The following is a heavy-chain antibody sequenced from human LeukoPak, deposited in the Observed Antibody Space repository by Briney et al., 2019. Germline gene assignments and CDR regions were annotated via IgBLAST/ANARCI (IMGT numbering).Heavy chain of an antibody. Sequence: GGSLRLSCAASEFTFSSYWMSWVRQAPGRGLEWLSYISGNGRDIQYADSVKGRFTISRDNAKNLLSLQMDSLRVEDTAIYYCARDPRTVQIWGQGTLVTVSS. CDR2: ISGNGRDI. V-gene: IGHV3-21*05. CDR3: ARDPRTVQI. J-gene: IGHJ4*02. CDR1: EFTFSSYW. D-gene: IGHD1-1*01.